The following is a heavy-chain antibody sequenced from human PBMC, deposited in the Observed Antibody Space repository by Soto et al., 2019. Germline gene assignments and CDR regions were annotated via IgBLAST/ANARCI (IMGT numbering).Heavy chain of an antibody. CDR3: ARAVSVISLIDY. D-gene: IGHD2-21*01. CDR1: GFIFSNYA. CDR2: ISNDGSNK. Sequence: QVQLVESGEGVVQPGRSLRLSCAASGFIFSNYAMHWVRQAPGKGLEWVAVISNDGSNKYHADSVKGRFTISRDNSKNTLYLQMNSLRGEDTAVYYCARAVSVISLIDYWGQGTLVTVAS. J-gene: IGHJ4*02. V-gene: IGHV3-30-3*01.